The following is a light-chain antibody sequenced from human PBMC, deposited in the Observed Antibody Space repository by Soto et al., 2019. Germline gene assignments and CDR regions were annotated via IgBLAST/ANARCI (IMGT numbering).Light chain of an antibody. CDR2: EVS. CDR3: SSYAGSNTFV. V-gene: IGLV2-8*01. Sequence: QSVLTQPPSASGSPGQSVTISCTGTSSDVGGYNYVSWYQHHPGKVPKLMIYEVSKRPSGVPDRFSGSKSGNTASLTVSGLQAEDEADYSCSSYAGSNTFVFGTGPQVTVL. CDR1: SSDVGGYNY. J-gene: IGLJ1*01.